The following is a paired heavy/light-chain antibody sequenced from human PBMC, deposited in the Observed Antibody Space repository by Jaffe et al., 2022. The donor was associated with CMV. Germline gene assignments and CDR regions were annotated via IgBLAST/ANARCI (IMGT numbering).Heavy chain of an antibody. D-gene: IGHD5-18*01. CDR2: ISGSGGST. Sequence: EVQLLESGGGLVQPGGSLRLSCAASGFTFSSYAMSWVRQAPGKGLEWVSAISGSGGSTYYADSVKGRFTISRDNSKNTLYLQMNSLRAEDTAVYYCAKDTIQASMPYYYYGMDVWGQGTTVTVSS. V-gene: IGHV3-23*01. CDR3: AKDTIQASMPYYYYGMDV. J-gene: IGHJ6*02. CDR1: GFTFSSYA.
Light chain of an antibody. CDR3: QSYDSSLTGWV. J-gene: IGLJ2*01. CDR1: SSNIGAGYD. Sequence: QSVLTQPPSVSGAPGQRVTISCTGSSSNIGAGYDVHWYQQLPGTAPKLLIYGNSNRPSGVPDRFSGSKSGTSASLAITGLQAEDEADYYCQSYDSSLTGWVFGGGTKLTVL. V-gene: IGLV1-40*01. CDR2: GNS.